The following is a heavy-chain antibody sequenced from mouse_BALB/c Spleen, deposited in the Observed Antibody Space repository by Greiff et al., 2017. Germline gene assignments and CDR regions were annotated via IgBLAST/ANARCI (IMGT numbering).Heavy chain of an antibody. J-gene: IGHJ4*01. CDR1: GFSLTGYG. CDR3: ARDRDRYDGAMDY. D-gene: IGHD2-14*01. V-gene: IGHV2-6-7*01. CDR2: IWGDGST. Sequence: VHLVESGPGLVAPSQSLSITCTVSGFSLTGYGVNWVRQPPGKGLEWLGMIWGDGSTDYNSALKSRLSISKDNSKSQVFLKMNSLQTDDTARYYCARDRDRYDGAMDYWGQGTSVTVSS.